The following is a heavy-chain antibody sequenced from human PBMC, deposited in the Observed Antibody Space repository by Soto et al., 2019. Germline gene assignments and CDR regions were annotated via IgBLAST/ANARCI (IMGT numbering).Heavy chain of an antibody. J-gene: IGHJ5*02. CDR1: GGTFSSYT. D-gene: IGHD1-26*01. CDR3: ARDCRGSYCS. V-gene: IGHV1-69*13. CDR2: IIPIFGTA. Sequence: ASVKVSCKASGGTFSSYTISWVRQAPGQGLEWMGGIIPIFGTANYAQKFQGRVTITADESTSTAYMELSSLRSEDTAVYYCARDCRGSYCSWGQGTLVTVSS.